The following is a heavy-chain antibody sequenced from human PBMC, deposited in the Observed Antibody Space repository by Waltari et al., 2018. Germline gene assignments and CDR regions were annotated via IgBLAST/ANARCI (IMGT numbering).Heavy chain of an antibody. CDR1: GFTVSSNY. V-gene: IGHV3-53*01. Sequence: EVQLVESGGGLIQPGGSLRLSCAASGFTVSSNYMSWVRQAPGKGLEWVSVIYSGGSTYYADSVKGRFTISRDNSKNTLYLQMNSLRAEDTAVYYCARDQSSGWWRGVFDYWGQGTLVTVSS. CDR3: ARDQSSGWWRGVFDY. J-gene: IGHJ4*02. D-gene: IGHD6-19*01. CDR2: IYSGGST.